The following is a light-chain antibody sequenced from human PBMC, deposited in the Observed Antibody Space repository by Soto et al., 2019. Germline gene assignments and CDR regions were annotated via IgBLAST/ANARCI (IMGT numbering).Light chain of an antibody. CDR1: QSISSW. J-gene: IGKJ1*01. Sequence: DIQMPQSPSTLSASVGERVIITCRASQSISSWLAWYQQKPGKAPNLLIYTASALKSGVPSRFSGSGSGTEFTLTISSLQPDDFATYYCQQDDNDSWTFGQGTKVEIK. CDR2: TAS. CDR3: QQDDNDSWT. V-gene: IGKV1-5*03.